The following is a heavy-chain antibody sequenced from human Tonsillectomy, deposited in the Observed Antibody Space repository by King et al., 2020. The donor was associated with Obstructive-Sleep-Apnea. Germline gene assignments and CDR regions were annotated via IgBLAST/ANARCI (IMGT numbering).Heavy chain of an antibody. CDR1: GLSLSSNGMR. CDR2: IYWDDDK. Sequence: TLKESGPTLVKPTQTLTLTCTFSGLSLSSNGMRVAWIRQPPGKALEWLALIYWDDDKRYSPSLKSRLTITKDTSKNQVVLKMTNMDPVDTGTYYCARPPGGHGMDVWGQGTTVTVSS. CDR3: ARPPGGHGMDV. J-gene: IGHJ6*02. V-gene: IGHV2-5*02.